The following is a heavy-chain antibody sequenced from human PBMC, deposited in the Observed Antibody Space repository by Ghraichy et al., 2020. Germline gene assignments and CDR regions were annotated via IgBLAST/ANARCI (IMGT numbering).Heavy chain of an antibody. CDR2: ISWDGGST. CDR3: AKDTQRTNYDFWSGYDY. CDR1: GFTFDDYT. V-gene: IGHV3-43*01. J-gene: IGHJ4*02. D-gene: IGHD3-3*01. Sequence: GGSLRLSCAASGFTFDDYTMHWVRQAPGKGLEWVSLISWDGGSTYYADSVKGRFTISRDNSKNFLYLQMNSLRTEDTALYYCAKDTQRTNYDFWSGYDYWGQGTLVTVSS.